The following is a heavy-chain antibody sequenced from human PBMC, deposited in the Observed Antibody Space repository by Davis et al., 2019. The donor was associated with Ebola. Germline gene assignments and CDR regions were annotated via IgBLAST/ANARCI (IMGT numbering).Heavy chain of an antibody. CDR3: ARGDFHYWELLPRPY. Sequence: ASVKVSCKASGYTFTSYGISWVRQAPGQGLEWMGWMNPNSGNTGYAQKFQGRVTMTRNTSISTAYMELSSLRSEDTAVYYCARGDFHYWELLPRPYWGQGTLVTVSS. D-gene: IGHD1-26*01. J-gene: IGHJ4*02. V-gene: IGHV1-8*02. CDR2: MNPNSGNT. CDR1: GYTFTSYG.